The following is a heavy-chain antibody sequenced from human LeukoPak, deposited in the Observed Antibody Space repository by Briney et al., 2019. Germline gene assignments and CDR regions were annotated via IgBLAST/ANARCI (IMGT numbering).Heavy chain of an antibody. D-gene: IGHD3-3*01. CDR1: GFTFDDYA. CDR2: ISSSSSTI. CDR3: AKDHYWSIDY. V-gene: IGHV3-48*04. J-gene: IGHJ4*02. Sequence: PGGSLRLSCAASGFTFDDYAMHWVRQAPGKGLEWVSYISSSSSTIYYADSVKGRFTISRDIAKNTLYLQMNSLRAEDTGVYYCAKDHYWSIDYWGRGTLVTVSS.